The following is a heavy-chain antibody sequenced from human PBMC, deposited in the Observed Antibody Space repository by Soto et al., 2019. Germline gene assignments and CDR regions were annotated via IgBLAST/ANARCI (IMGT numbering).Heavy chain of an antibody. CDR2: ISGYNGNA. Sequence: ASVKVSCKTSGYTFTSYGISWVRQAPGQGLEWMGWISGYNGNANYAQTLQGRLTMTTDTSTSTAYMELRSLRSDDTAVYYCARGGWGYCDSSGWDDYGMDVWGQGTTVTVSS. J-gene: IGHJ6*02. D-gene: IGHD3-22*01. V-gene: IGHV1-18*01. CDR3: ARGGWGYCDSSGWDDYGMDV. CDR1: GYTFTSYG.